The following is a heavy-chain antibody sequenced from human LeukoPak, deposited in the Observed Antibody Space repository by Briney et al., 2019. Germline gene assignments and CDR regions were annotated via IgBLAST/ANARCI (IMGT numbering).Heavy chain of an antibody. V-gene: IGHV4-39*01. J-gene: IGHJ4*02. CDR3: ARRAVRGVSHFDY. D-gene: IGHD3-10*01. Sequence: SETLSLTCTVSGGSISSSSYYWGWLRQPPGKGLEWIGSIYYSGSTYYNPSLKSRVTISVDTSKNQFSLKLSSVTAADTAAYYCARRAVRGVSHFDYWGQGTLVTVSS. CDR2: IYYSGST. CDR1: GGSISSSSYY.